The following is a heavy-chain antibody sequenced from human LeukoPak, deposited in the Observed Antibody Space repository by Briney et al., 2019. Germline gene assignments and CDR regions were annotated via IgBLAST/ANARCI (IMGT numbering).Heavy chain of an antibody. V-gene: IGHV3-23*01. J-gene: IGHJ6*02. CDR1: GFTFSSYA. CDR2: ISGSGGST. Sequence: GGSLRLSCAASGFTFSSYAMSWVRQAPGKGLEWVSAISGSGGSTYYADSVKGRFTISRDNSKNTLYLQMNSLRAEDTAVYYCARDQAALLGYCSSTSCYYYYGMDVWGQGTTVTVSS. CDR3: ARDQAALLGYCSSTSCYYYYGMDV. D-gene: IGHD2-2*01.